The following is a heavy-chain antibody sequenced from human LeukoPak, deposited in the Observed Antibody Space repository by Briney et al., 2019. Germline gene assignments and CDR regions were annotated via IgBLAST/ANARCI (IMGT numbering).Heavy chain of an antibody. V-gene: IGHV3-11*01. CDR2: ISNSGSTV. Sequence: GGSLRLSCAASGFTFRDYYMTWLRQAPGKGLEWLSYISNSGSTVFYADSIKGRFTVSRDNAKRSLYLQIESLRDDDTAVYHCALGTINKDYYFGMDVWGQGTTVTVSS. D-gene: IGHD2-8*01. CDR1: GFTFRDYY. J-gene: IGHJ6*02. CDR3: ALGTINKDYYFGMDV.